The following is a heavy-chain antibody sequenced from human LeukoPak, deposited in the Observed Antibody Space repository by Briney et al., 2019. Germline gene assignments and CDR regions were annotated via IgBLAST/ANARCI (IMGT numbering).Heavy chain of an antibody. Sequence: GASVKVSCKASGGTFSSYAISWVRQAPGQGLEWMGRIIPILGIANYAQKFQGGVTITADKSTSTAYMELSSLRSEDTAVYYCARKDKDYGGNSHWGQGTLVTVSS. CDR2: IIPILGIA. CDR1: GGTFSSYA. CDR3: ARKDKDYGGNSH. J-gene: IGHJ4*02. V-gene: IGHV1-69*04. D-gene: IGHD4-23*01.